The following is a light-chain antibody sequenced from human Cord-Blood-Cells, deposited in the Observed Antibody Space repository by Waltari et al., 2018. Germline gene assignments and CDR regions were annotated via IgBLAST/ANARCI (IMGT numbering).Light chain of an antibody. V-gene: IGKV4-1*01. Sequence: DIVMTQSPDSLAVCLGERATINCKYSQSVLYSSNNKNYLAWYQQKPGQPPKLRIYWASTRESAVPDRFSGSGSGTDFTLTISSLQAEDVAVYYCQQYYSTPYTFGQGTKLEIK. CDR1: QSVLYSSNNKNY. CDR2: WAS. CDR3: QQYYSTPYT. J-gene: IGKJ2*01.